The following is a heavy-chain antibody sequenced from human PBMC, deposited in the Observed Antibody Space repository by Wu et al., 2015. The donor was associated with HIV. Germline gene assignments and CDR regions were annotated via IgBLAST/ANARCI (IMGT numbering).Heavy chain of an antibody. Sequence: QVQVVQSGSEVKKPGASMKVSCRTSGYIFINYYIQWVRQAPGQGLEWMGWINSRNGDTKYAQKFQGRVTMTRDTSNTTVYMEVSSLRSDDTAVYYCVRVSPPDVWGKGTTVIVSS. CDR2: INSRNGDT. J-gene: IGHJ6*04. CDR3: VRVSPPDV. CDR1: GYIFINYY. V-gene: IGHV1-2*02.